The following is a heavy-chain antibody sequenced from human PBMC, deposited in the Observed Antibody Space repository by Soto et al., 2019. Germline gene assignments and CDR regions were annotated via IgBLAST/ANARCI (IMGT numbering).Heavy chain of an antibody. CDR2: ISGSGGST. V-gene: IGHV3-23*01. D-gene: IGHD2-15*01. J-gene: IGHJ3*02. CDR3: AKESFDDCSGGSCYFGSGAFDI. Sequence: GGSLRLSCAASGFTFSSYAMSWVRQAPGKGLEWVSAISGSGGSTYYADSVKGRFTISRDNSKNTLYLQMNSLRAEDTAVYYCAKESFDDCSGGSCYFGSGAFDIWGQGTMVTVSS. CDR1: GFTFSSYA.